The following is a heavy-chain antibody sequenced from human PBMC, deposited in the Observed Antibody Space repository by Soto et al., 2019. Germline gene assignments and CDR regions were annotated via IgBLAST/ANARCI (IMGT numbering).Heavy chain of an antibody. Sequence: EVQLLESGGGLLQPGGSLRLSCAASGFTFRTYAMNWVRQAPGQGLEWVSSISGSGEKTFYADSVRGRFTISRDNSKNALFLRMNSLRAGDAAVYYCAMGCCSGGSCWSWGHGTRVTVSS. J-gene: IGHJ4*01. V-gene: IGHV3-23*01. CDR3: AMGCCSGGSCWS. CDR2: ISGSGEKT. D-gene: IGHD2-15*01. CDR1: GFTFRTYA.